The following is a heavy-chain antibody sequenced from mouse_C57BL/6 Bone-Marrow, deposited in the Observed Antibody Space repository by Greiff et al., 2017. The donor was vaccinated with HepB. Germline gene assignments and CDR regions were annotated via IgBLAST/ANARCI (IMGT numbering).Heavy chain of an antibody. J-gene: IGHJ2*01. CDR1: GFTFSSYG. Sequence: EVNLVESGGDLVKPGGSLKLSCAASGFTFSSYGMSWVRQTPDKRLEWVATISSGGSYTYYPDSVKGRFTISRDNAKNTLYLQMSSLKSEDTAMYYCARQWSYFDYWGQGTTLTVSS. D-gene: IGHD1-1*02. CDR2: ISSGGSYT. CDR3: ARQWSYFDY. V-gene: IGHV5-6*01.